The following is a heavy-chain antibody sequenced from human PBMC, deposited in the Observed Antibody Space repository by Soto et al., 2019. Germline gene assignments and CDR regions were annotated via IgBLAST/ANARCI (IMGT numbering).Heavy chain of an antibody. CDR3: ARHSYYDILTGYYNKYYFDY. CDR2: IYPGDSDT. D-gene: IGHD3-9*01. CDR1: GYSFTSYW. J-gene: IGHJ4*02. Sequence: GESLKISCKGSGYSFTSYWIGWVRQMPGKGLEWMGIIYPGDSDTRYSPSFQGQVTISADKSISTAYLQWSSLKASDTAMYYCARHSYYDILTGYYNKYYFDYWGQGTLVTVSS. V-gene: IGHV5-51*01.